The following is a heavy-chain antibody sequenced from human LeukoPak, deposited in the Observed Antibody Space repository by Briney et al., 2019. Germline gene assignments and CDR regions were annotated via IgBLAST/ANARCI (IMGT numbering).Heavy chain of an antibody. CDR2: IYYSGST. CDR3: ARRSSTGEWYFDL. D-gene: IGHD1-14*01. Sequence: SETLSLTCTVSGGSISSSSYYWGWIRQPPGKGLEWIASIYYSGSTNYNPSLKSRVTISIDTSKNQFSLKLSSVTAADTAVYYCARRSSTGEWYFDLWGRGTLVTVSS. CDR1: GGSISSSSYY. V-gene: IGHV4-39*07. J-gene: IGHJ2*01.